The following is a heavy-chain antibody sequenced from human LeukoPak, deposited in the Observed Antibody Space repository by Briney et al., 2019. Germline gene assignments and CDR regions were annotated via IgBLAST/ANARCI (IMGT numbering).Heavy chain of an antibody. Sequence: GGSLRLSCAASGFTFSSYEMNWVRQAPGKGLEWVSYISSSGSTIYYADSVKGRFTISRDNAKNSLNLQMNSLRAEDTAVYYCARDPDYGDYGDYWGQGTLVTVSS. CDR3: ARDPDYGDYGDY. J-gene: IGHJ4*02. CDR2: ISSSGSTI. V-gene: IGHV3-48*03. D-gene: IGHD4-17*01. CDR1: GFTFSSYE.